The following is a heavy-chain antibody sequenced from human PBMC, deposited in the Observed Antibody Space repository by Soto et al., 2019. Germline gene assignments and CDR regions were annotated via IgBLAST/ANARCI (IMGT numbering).Heavy chain of an antibody. J-gene: IGHJ5*02. CDR1: GFTFSSSG. V-gene: IGHV3-21*01. CDR2: ISSSSSYI. D-gene: IGHD3-3*01. CDR3: ARDFQFWSGYYTGSGYL. Sequence: PGGSLSLSCAASGFTFSSSGMNWVRKAPRKGLEWVSSISSSSSYIYYADSVKGRFTISRDNAKNSLYLQMNSLRAEDTAVYYCARDFQFWSGYYTGSGYLWGQGTLVTVSS.